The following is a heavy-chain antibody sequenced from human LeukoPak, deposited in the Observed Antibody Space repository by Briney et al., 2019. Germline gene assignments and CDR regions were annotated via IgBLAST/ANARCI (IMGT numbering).Heavy chain of an antibody. Sequence: GGSLRLSCAASGFTFSSYWMHWVRQGPGKGLVWVSRIYSDGSRTTYADSVKGRFTISGDNAKNTLYLQMNSLRAEDTAVYYCARAVYYDSSGYCFDYWGQGTLVTVSS. CDR1: GFTFSSYW. D-gene: IGHD3-22*01. CDR2: IYSDGSRT. V-gene: IGHV3-74*01. CDR3: ARAVYYDSSGYCFDY. J-gene: IGHJ4*02.